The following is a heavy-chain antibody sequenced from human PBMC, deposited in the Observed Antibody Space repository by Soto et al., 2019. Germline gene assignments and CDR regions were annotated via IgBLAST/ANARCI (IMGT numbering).Heavy chain of an antibody. CDR3: ARVYCSGGSCPFYYFDY. D-gene: IGHD2-15*01. V-gene: IGHV4-34*01. J-gene: IGHJ4*02. CDR2: INHSGST. Sequence: QVQLQQWGAGLLKPSETLSLTCAVYGGSFSGYYWSWIRQPPGKGLEWIGEINHSGSTNYNPSLKRRVTISVDTSKTQFSLKLSSVTAADTAVYYCARVYCSGGSCPFYYFDYWGQGTLVTVSS. CDR1: GGSFSGYY.